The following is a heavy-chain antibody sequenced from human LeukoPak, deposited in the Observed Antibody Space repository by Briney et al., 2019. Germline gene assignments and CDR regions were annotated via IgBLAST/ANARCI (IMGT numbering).Heavy chain of an antibody. CDR3: AKVYRSIYYFDY. CDR1: GFTFSSYA. V-gene: IGHV3-23*01. CDR2: ISGSGGST. J-gene: IGHJ4*02. D-gene: IGHD6-13*01. Sequence: SGGSLRLSCAASGFTFSSYAMSWVRQAPGKGLEWVSAISGSGGSTYYADSVKGRFTISRDISKNTLYLQMDGLRADDTAVYYCAKVYRSIYYFDYWGQGTLVTVSS.